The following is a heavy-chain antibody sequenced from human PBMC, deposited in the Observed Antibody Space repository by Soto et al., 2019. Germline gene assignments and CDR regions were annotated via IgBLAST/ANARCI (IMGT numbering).Heavy chain of an antibody. J-gene: IGHJ6*03. CDR2: TYYRSKWYN. CDR3: ARDKLGVRGVIINYYYYYMDV. Sequence: SQTLSLTCAISGDSVSSNSAAGNWIRQYPSRGLEWLGRTYYRSKWYNDYAVSVKSRITINPDTSKNQFSLQLNSVTPEDTAVYYCARDKLGVRGVIINYYYYYMDVWGKGTTVTVSS. CDR1: GDSVSSNSAA. D-gene: IGHD3-10*01. V-gene: IGHV6-1*01.